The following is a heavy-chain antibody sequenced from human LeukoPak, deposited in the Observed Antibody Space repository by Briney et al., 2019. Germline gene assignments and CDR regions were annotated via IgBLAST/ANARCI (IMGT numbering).Heavy chain of an antibody. J-gene: IGHJ5*02. CDR1: GFTFSSYN. Sequence: GGSLRFSCAASGFTFSSYNMNWVRQAPGKGLEWVSSISSSSDYIYYADSVKGRFTISRDNAKNSLYLQMKSLRAEDTAVYYCARGKTSQNIVTRKTYNWFDPWGQEPWSPSPQ. CDR2: ISSSSDYI. CDR3: ARGKTSQNIVTRKTYNWFDP. D-gene: IGHD2/OR15-2a*01. V-gene: IGHV3-21*01.